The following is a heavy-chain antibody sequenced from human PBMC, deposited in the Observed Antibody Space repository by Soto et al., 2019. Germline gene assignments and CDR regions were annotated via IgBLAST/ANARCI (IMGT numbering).Heavy chain of an antibody. CDR1: GASIGTNNW. V-gene: IGHV4-4*02. Sequence: QVQLQESGPGLVEPSGTLSLTCAVSGASIGTNNWWSWVRQPPGKGLEWIGEVYHSGTTNCNPSLKSRVTISIDNSKNQFSLRLTSMTAADTAVYYCAVPGDCDFDYWSQGTLVTVSS. CDR2: VYHSGTT. CDR3: AVPGDCDFDY. D-gene: IGHD2-21*01. J-gene: IGHJ4*02.